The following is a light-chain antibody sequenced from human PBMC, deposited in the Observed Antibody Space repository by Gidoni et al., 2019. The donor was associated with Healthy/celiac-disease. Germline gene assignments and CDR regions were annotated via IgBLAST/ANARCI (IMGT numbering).Light chain of an antibody. CDR2: GAS. V-gene: IGKV3-20*01. J-gene: IGKJ1*01. CDR1: QSVSSSY. Sequence: EIVLTQSPGTLSLSPGERATLSCRASQSVSSSYLAWYQHKPGQAPRLLIYGASSRATGIPDRFSGSGSGTDFTLTISRLEPEDFAVYYCQQYGSSPRTFXXXTKVEIK. CDR3: QQYGSSPRT.